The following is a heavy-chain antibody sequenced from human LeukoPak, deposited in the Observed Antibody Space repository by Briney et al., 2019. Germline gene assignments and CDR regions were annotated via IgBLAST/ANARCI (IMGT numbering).Heavy chain of an antibody. CDR1: GFTFSDYY. CDR2: ISSSGSTI. CDR3: ARDLAVAGTDY. V-gene: IGHV3-11*01. D-gene: IGHD6-19*01. J-gene: IGHJ4*02. Sequence: GGSLRLSCAASGFTFSDYYMSWIRQAPGKGLEWVSYISSSGSTIYYAESVKGRFTNSRDNAKNSLYLQMNSLRAEDTAVYYCARDLAVAGTDYWGQGTLVTVSS.